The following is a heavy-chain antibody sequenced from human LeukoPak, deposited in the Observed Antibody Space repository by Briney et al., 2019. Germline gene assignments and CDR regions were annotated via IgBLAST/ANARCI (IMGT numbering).Heavy chain of an antibody. CDR2: INPNSGGT. Sequence: ASVKVSCKASGHTFTAYYMHWVRQAPGQGLEWMGWINPNSGGTNYAQKFQGRVTMTRDTSTSTVCMELSSLRSEDTAVYYCARFVGNIVVVPAALYYGMDVWGQGTTVTVSS. D-gene: IGHD2-2*01. J-gene: IGHJ6*02. CDR3: ARFVGNIVVVPAALYYGMDV. CDR1: GHTFTAYY. V-gene: IGHV1-2*02.